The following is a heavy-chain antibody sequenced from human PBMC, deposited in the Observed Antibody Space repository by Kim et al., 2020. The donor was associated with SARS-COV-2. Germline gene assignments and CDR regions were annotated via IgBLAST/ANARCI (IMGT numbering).Heavy chain of an antibody. V-gene: IGHV4-34*01. D-gene: IGHD3-3*01. CDR2: INHSGST. Sequence: SETLSLTCAVYGGSFSGYYWSWIRQPPGKGLEWIGEINHSGSTNYNPSLKSRVTISVDTSKNQFSLKLSSVTAADTAVYYCARRFFWSGYYMGGYMDVWGKGTTVTVS. J-gene: IGHJ6*03. CDR1: GGSFSGYY. CDR3: ARRFFWSGYYMGGYMDV.